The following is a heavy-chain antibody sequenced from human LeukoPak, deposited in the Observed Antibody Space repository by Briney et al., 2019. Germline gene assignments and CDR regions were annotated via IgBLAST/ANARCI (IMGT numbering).Heavy chain of an antibody. CDR1: GFSFSSYG. CDR2: IRYDGHNK. Sequence: GGSLRLSCAASGFSFSSYGMHWVRQAPGKGLEWVAFIRYDGHNKYSADSVKGRLTTSRDNLKNTLSLQMNSLRLEDTAVYYCAKDIAPIVVSLGGGGFDYWGQGTLVTVSS. CDR3: AKDIAPIVVSLGGGGFDY. J-gene: IGHJ4*02. D-gene: IGHD2-2*01. V-gene: IGHV3-30*02.